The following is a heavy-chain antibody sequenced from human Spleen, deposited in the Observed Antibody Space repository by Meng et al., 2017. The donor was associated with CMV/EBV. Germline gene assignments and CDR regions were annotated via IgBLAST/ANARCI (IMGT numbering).Heavy chain of an antibody. J-gene: IGHJ4*02. CDR1: GGSFSAYY. CDR2: IDQTGTT. Sequence: CAVSGGSFSAYYWRWIRQPPGKGLEWIGQIDQTGTTNYNPSLKSRVTISLDTSKNHFSLKLSSVTAADTAVYYCARTAGFWSYYSDYWGQGTLVTVSS. CDR3: ARTAGFWSYYSDY. D-gene: IGHD3-3*01. V-gene: IGHV4-34*01.